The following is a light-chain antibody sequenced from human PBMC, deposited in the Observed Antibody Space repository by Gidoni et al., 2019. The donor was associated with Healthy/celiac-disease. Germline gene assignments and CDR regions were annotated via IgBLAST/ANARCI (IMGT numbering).Light chain of an antibody. CDR3: QQYGSSPRT. V-gene: IGKV3-20*01. CDR1: QSVSSSY. CDR2: GAS. J-gene: IGKJ1*01. Sequence: EIVLTLSPGPLSLSPGERATLSCRASQSVSSSYLAWYQQKPGQAPRLLIYGASSRATGIPDRFSGSGSGTDFTLTISRLEPEDFAVYYCQQYGSSPRTFGQGTKVEIK.